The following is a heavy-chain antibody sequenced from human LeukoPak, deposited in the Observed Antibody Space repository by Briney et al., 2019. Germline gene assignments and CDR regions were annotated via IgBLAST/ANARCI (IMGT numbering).Heavy chain of an antibody. J-gene: IGHJ4*02. V-gene: IGHV3-11*06. CDR1: GFTFSDYY. CDR2: ISSSSSYI. Sequence: GGSLRLSCAASGFTFSDYYMSWIRQAPGKGLEWVSSISSSSSYIYYADSVKGRFTISRDNAKNSLYLQMNSLRAEDTAVYYCARDMGSSWYKTPMDYWGQGTLVTVSS. CDR3: ARDMGSSWYKTPMDY. D-gene: IGHD6-13*01.